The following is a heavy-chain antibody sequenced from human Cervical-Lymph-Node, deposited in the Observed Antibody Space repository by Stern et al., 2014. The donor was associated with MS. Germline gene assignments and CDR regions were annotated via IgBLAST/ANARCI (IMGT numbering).Heavy chain of an antibody. D-gene: IGHD3-10*01. CDR3: ARGTGDNWFDP. V-gene: IGHV1-69*06. J-gene: IGHJ5*02. CDR2: CLPFVGSP. CDR1: GG. Sequence: QVQLVQSGTDVKRPGSSVRVSCKAFGGISWLRQAPGQRLEWMGGCLPFVGSPNYAQRILGRLTITADTSTNTTYMELTSLRYDDTAVYYCARGTGDNWFDPWGQGTLVSVSS.